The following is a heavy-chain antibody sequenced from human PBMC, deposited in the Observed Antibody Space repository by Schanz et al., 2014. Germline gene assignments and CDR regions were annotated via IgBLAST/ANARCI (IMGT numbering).Heavy chain of an antibody. Sequence: QIQLVQSGPEVKKPGATVKVSCKASGYIFINSGISWVRQVPGQGLEWMGWISVYNHNKEYDQKFQGRVTMTTDTSTSTAYMALTDLRSDDTAVYYCAKAEYDMLTDSYSRLDPWGQGTLVTVSS. CDR3: AKAEYDMLTDSYSRLDP. CDR2: ISVYNHNK. CDR1: GYIFINSG. D-gene: IGHD3-9*01. J-gene: IGHJ5*02. V-gene: IGHV1-18*01.